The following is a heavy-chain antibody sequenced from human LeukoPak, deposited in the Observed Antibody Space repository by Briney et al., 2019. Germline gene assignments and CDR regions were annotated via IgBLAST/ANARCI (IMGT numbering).Heavy chain of an antibody. D-gene: IGHD5-12*01. Sequence: SETLSLTCTVSNYSINSASYWGWIRRPPGKGLEWVGTIYHSGSTYYNPSLKSRVTISEDTSMNQFSLKLRSVTASDTAVYYCARSSWITAFDXXXQGTLVTVSS. CDR2: IYHSGST. CDR1: NYSINSASY. J-gene: IGHJ4*02. V-gene: IGHV4-38-2*02. CDR3: ARSSWITAFDX.